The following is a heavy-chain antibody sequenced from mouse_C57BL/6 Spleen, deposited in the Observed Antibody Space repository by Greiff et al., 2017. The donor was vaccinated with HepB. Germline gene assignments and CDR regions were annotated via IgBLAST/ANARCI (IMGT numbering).Heavy chain of an antibody. J-gene: IGHJ2*01. V-gene: IGHV5-17*01. CDR3: ARAIDYGSSYDYFDY. D-gene: IGHD1-1*01. CDR2: ISSGSSTI. CDR1: GFTFSDYG. Sequence: EVKLMESGGGLVKPGGSLKLSCAASGFTFSDYGMHWVRQAPEKGLEWVAYISSGSSTIYYADTVKGRFTISRDNAKNTLFLQMTSLRSEDTAMYYCARAIDYGSSYDYFDYWGQGTTLTVSS.